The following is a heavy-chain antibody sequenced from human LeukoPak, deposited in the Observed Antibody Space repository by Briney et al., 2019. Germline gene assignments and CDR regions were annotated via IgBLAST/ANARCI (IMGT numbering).Heavy chain of an antibody. D-gene: IGHD3-3*01. V-gene: IGHV4-61*08. CDR2: IYYSGST. CDR3: ARASVYYDFWSGWTHYGMDV. J-gene: IGHJ6*02. Sequence: SETLSLTCTVSGGSVSSGGYYWSWIRQPPGKGLEWIGYIYYSGSTNYNPSLKSRVTISVDTSKNQFSLKLSSVTAADTAVYYCARASVYYDFWSGWTHYGMDVWGQGTTVTVSS. CDR1: GGSVSSGGYY.